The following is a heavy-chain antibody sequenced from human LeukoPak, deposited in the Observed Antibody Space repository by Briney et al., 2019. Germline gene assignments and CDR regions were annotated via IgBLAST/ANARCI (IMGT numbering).Heavy chain of an antibody. D-gene: IGHD6-13*01. CDR2: IYYSGTT. V-gene: IGHV4-31*03. J-gene: IGHJ4*02. CDR3: ARSAPVAPGSGSWYYFDY. Sequence: SVTLSLTCTVSGGSISSGGYYWSWIRQHPGKGLEWIGYIYYSGTTYYNPSLKSRVTVSVDTSKNQFSLKLSSVTAADTAVYYCARSAPVAPGSGSWYYFDYWGQGTLVTVSS. CDR1: GGSISSGGYY.